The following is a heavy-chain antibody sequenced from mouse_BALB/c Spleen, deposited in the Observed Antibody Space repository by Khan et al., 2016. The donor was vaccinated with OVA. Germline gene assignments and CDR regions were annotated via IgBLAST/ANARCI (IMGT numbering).Heavy chain of an antibody. CDR2: INPSDSES. CDR1: GYTFTSYW. CDR3: VKRGEYGYDPSRFAY. J-gene: IGHJ3*01. V-gene: IGHV1-61*01. Sequence: QVQLQQPGAELVRPGASVKLSCKASGYTFTSYWMNWVRQRPGQGLEWIGKINPSDSESHYNQMFKDKATLTVDKSSGTAYMQLNSLTSEDSAVXYCVKRGEYGYDPSRFAYWGQGTLVTVS. D-gene: IGHD2-2*01.